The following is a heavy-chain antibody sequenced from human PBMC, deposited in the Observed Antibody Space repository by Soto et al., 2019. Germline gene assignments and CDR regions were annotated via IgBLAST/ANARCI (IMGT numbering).Heavy chain of an antibody. CDR1: GCTFSSYS. Sequence: GGSLILSCAASGCTFSSYSMNWVRPAPGKGLEWVSSISSSSSYIYYADSVKGRFTISRDNAKNSLYLQMNSLRAEDTAVYYCAREGAIEDYYGMDVWGQGTTVTVS. V-gene: IGHV3-21*01. J-gene: IGHJ6*02. D-gene: IGHD1-26*01. CDR3: AREGAIEDYYGMDV. CDR2: ISSSSSYI.